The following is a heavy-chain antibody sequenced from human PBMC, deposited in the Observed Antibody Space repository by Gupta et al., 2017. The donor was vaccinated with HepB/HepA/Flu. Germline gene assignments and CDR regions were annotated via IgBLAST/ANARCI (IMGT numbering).Heavy chain of an antibody. D-gene: IGHD3-10*01. Sequence: HVQLQESGPGLVRPSETLSLTCTVSDGSITPSFWRWIRQPPGKGLEWIGHIYFTGITNYNPSLKSRVTISVDTSKNQFSLKLNSVTAADTAVYYCARHARYDFGSVDFDYWGKGTLVAVSS. J-gene: IGHJ4*02. CDR2: IYFTGIT. V-gene: IGHV4-59*08. CDR1: DGSITPSF. CDR3: ARHARYDFGSVDFDY.